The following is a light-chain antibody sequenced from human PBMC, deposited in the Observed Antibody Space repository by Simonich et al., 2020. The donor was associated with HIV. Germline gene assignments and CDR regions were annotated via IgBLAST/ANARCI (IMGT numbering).Light chain of an antibody. V-gene: IGKV4-1*01. Sequence: DIVMTQSPDSLAVSLGERATINCKSSQTLSYISNNKNYLAWYQQKPGQPPKLLIYWASTREFGVPDRFRGSGSGTDFTLTISSLQAEDVAIYYCQQYYTTPPTFGQGTKVEIK. CDR1: QTLSYISNNKNY. CDR2: WAS. CDR3: QQYYTTPPT. J-gene: IGKJ1*01.